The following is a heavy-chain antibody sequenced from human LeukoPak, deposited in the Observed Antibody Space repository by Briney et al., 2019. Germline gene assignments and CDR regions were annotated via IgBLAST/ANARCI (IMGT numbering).Heavy chain of an antibody. Sequence: GGSLRLSCAASGFTFSNAWMSWVRQAPGKGLEWVSAISGSGGSTYYADSVKGRFTISGDNSKNTLYLQMNSLRAEDTAVYYCAKDLNPHKITIFGVVTSDYWGQGTLVTVSS. D-gene: IGHD3-3*01. CDR1: GFTFSNAW. V-gene: IGHV3-23*01. CDR3: AKDLNPHKITIFGVVTSDY. CDR2: ISGSGGST. J-gene: IGHJ4*02.